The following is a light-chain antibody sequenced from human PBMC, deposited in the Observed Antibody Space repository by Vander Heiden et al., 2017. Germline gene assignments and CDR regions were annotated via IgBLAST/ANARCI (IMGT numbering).Light chain of an antibody. CDR2: GNS. Sequence: SVLTQPLSVSGAPGQRVTISCTGSSSNIGAGYDVHWYQQLPGPAPKLLIYGNSNRPSGVPDRFSGSKSGTSASLAITGLQAEDEADYYCQSYDSSLSGWVFGGGTKLTVL. CDR1: SSNIGAGYD. CDR3: QSYDSSLSGWV. J-gene: IGLJ3*02. V-gene: IGLV1-40*01.